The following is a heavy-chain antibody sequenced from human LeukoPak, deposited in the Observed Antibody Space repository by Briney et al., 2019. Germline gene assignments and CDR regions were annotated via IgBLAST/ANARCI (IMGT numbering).Heavy chain of an antibody. J-gene: IGHJ1*01. CDR2: IGSSSNYI. CDR1: GFTFSSYS. CDR3: ARDYYDSSGYYLKYFQH. V-gene: IGHV3-21*01. Sequence: GGSLRLSCVAFGFTFSSYSMNWVRQAPGKGLEWVSCIGSSSNYIYYGDSVKGRFTISRDNAKNSLCLQMNSLRAEDTAVYYCARDYYDSSGYYLKYFQHWGQGTLVTVSS. D-gene: IGHD3-22*01.